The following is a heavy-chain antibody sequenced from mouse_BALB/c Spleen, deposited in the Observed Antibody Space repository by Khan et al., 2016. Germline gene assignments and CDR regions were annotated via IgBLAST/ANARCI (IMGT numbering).Heavy chain of an antibody. Sequence: VQLQQSGAELVKPGASVKLSCTASGFNITDTYMHWVKQRPEQGLEWIGRIDPANGNTKYDPKFQGKAIITADTSANTAYLQLRSLTAEDTAVYYCARIEAWGQGTTLTVSS. V-gene: IGHV14-3*02. CDR2: IDPANGNT. J-gene: IGHJ2*01. CDR1: GFNITDTY. CDR3: ARIEA.